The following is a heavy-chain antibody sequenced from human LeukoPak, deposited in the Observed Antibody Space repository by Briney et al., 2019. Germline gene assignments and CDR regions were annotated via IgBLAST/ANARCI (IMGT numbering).Heavy chain of an antibody. D-gene: IGHD3-3*01. CDR3: ARGYARFNYYYMDV. CDR1: GGSFSGYY. CDR2: ISHSGST. V-gene: IGHV4-34*01. J-gene: IGHJ6*03. Sequence: PSETLSLTCAVYGGSFSGYYWSWLRQPPGKGLEWIGEISHSGSTNYNPSLKSRVTISVDTSKNQFSLKLSSVTAADTAVYYCARGYARFNYYYMDVWDKGTTVTVSS.